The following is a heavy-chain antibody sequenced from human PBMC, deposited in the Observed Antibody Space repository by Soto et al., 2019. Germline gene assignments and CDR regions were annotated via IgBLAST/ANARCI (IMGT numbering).Heavy chain of an antibody. CDR2: VVYDGGSK. D-gene: IGHD1-7*01. J-gene: IGHJ6*02. Sequence: QVQLVESGGGVVQPGRSLRLSCAASGFTFTNYAIHWVRQAPGKGLEWVAVVVYDGGSKFYADSAKGRFAISRDNSRNTVDLQMNSLRGDDTAVDYCAREYNWNYEGYYHGMDVWGQGTTVTVSS. V-gene: IGHV3-30*09. CDR1: GFTFTNYA. CDR3: AREYNWNYEGYYHGMDV.